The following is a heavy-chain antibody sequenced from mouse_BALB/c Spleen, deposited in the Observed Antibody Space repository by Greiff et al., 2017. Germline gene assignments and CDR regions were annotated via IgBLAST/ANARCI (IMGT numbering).Heavy chain of an antibody. V-gene: IGHV1-7*01. CDR1: GYTFTSYW. D-gene: IGHD2-4*01. J-gene: IGHJ2*01. CDR2: INPSTGYT. Sequence: QVQLQQSGAELAKPGASVKMSCKASGYTFTSYWMHWVKQRPGQGLEWIGYINPSTGYTEYNQKFKDKATLTADKSSSTAYMQLSSLTSEDSAVYYCARGGSTMITTGYWGQGTTLTVSS. CDR3: ARGGSTMITTGY.